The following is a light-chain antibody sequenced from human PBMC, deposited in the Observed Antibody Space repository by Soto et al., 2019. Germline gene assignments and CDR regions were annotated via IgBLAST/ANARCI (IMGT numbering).Light chain of an antibody. J-gene: IGKJ5*01. CDR2: DAS. V-gene: IGKV3-11*01. CDR3: QQRSNWPPIT. Sequence: IVLTQSPATLSLSPGERATLSCRASQSVSSCLAWYQQKPGQAPRLLIYDASNRATGTPARFSGSGSGTDFTLTISSLEPEDFAVYYCQQRSNWPPITFGQGTLLEI. CDR1: QSVSSC.